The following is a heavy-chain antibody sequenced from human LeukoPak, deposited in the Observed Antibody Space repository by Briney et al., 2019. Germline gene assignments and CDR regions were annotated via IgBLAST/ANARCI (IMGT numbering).Heavy chain of an antibody. V-gene: IGHV4-59*01. CDR3: ARVRRVSSSYSTNYYYMDV. Sequence: SETLSLTCNVPGDSIPSYYWSWIRRPPGKRLEWIGFILYTGSANYNPSLESRISISVDTSKSQFSLTVKSVTAADTAVYYCARVRRVSSSYSTNYYYMDVWGKGTTVTVSS. J-gene: IGHJ6*03. CDR1: GDSIPSYY. D-gene: IGHD6-6*01. CDR2: ILYTGSA.